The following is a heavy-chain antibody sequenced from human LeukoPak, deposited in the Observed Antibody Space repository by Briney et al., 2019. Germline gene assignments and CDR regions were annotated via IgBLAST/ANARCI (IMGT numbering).Heavy chain of an antibody. V-gene: IGHV1-8*03. Sequence: ASVKVSCKASGYTFTDCYINWVRQAPGQGLEWMGWMSPDSGDTGYAHKFQGRVTITRNTSITTAYMELRSLTFEDTAVYYCARVRLRNGYNWFDPWGQGTLVTVSS. CDR3: ARVRLRNGYNWFDP. D-gene: IGHD3-3*01. J-gene: IGHJ5*02. CDR1: GYTFTDCY. CDR2: MSPDSGDT.